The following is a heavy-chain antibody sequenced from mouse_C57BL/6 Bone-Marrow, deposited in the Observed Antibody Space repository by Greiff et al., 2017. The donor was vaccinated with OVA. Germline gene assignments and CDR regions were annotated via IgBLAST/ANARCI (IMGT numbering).Heavy chain of an antibody. CDR1: GFTFSSYA. J-gene: IGHJ4*01. Sequence: EVHLVESGGGLVKPGGSLKLSCAASGFTFSSYAMSWVRQTPEKRLEWVATISDGGSYTYYPDNVKGRFTISRDNAKNNLYLQMSHLKSEDTAMYCCANDGYGYAMDYWGQGTSVTVSS. CDR3: ANDGYGYAMDY. CDR2: ISDGGSYT. D-gene: IGHD2-3*01. V-gene: IGHV5-4*01.